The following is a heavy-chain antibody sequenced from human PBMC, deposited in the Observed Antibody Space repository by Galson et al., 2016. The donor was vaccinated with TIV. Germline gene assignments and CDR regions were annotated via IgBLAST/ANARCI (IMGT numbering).Heavy chain of an antibody. D-gene: IGHD2-21*02. CDR3: ASVPTAVTGFYFDS. CDR1: EYTFIGHY. J-gene: IGHJ4*02. Sequence: SCKASEYTFIGHYIHWVRQAPEQGLEWMGWINPNTGDTKYEQKLQGRVIMTRDTSVNTAYVELRSLRSADTAVYYCASVPTAVTGFYFDSWGQGTLVAVSS. CDR2: INPNTGDT. V-gene: IGHV1-2*02.